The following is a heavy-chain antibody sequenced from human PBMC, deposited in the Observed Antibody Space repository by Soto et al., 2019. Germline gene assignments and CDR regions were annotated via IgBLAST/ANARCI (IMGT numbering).Heavy chain of an antibody. V-gene: IGHV4-59*01. Sequence: QMQMQESGPRLVKPSETLSLTCTVSRASITDSYWSWIRQPPEKGLEWIGYIYFSGIANYNPSLKSRATISRDTSKNEFSLKLTSVTAADTAIYYCARGDSDLAVSEAAYWGQGTLVTVSS. CDR1: RASITDSY. CDR2: IYFSGIA. CDR3: ARGDSDLAVSEAAY. J-gene: IGHJ1*01. D-gene: IGHD2-15*01.